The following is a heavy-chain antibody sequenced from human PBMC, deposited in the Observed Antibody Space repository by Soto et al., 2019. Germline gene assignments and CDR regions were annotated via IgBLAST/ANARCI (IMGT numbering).Heavy chain of an antibody. D-gene: IGHD6-13*01. Sequence: SETLSLTCTVSGGSISSSSYYWGWIRQPPGKGLEWIGSIYYSGSTNYNPSLKSRVTISVDTSKNQFSLKLSSVTAADTAVYYCARVVRYSSSWYYFDYWGQGTLVTVSS. CDR1: GGSISSSSYY. J-gene: IGHJ4*02. CDR3: ARVVRYSSSWYYFDY. CDR2: IYYSGST. V-gene: IGHV4-39*07.